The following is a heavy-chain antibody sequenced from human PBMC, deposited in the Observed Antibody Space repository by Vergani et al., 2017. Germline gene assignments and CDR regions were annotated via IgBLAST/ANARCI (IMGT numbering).Heavy chain of an antibody. CDR1: GGSFSGYY. J-gene: IGHJ4*02. Sequence: QVQLQQWGAGLLKPSETLSLTCAVYGGSFSGYYWSWIRQPPGKGLEWIGEIKHSGSTNYNPSLKSRGTISVDTSKNQFSLKLSSVNAADTAVYYCARDSVNRYYYDSSGYYHFDYWGQGTLVTVSS. CDR2: IKHSGST. CDR3: ARDSVNRYYYDSSGYYHFDY. D-gene: IGHD3-22*01. V-gene: IGHV4-34*01.